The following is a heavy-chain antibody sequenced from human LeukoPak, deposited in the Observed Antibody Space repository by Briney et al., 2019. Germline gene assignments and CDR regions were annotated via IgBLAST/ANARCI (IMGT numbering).Heavy chain of an antibody. CDR3: ATQRSGWHYFDY. CDR2: ISGSGGTT. D-gene: IGHD6-19*01. Sequence: GGSLRLSCAAPGFTSNSYALSWVRQAPGKGLQWVSSISGSGGTTYYADSVKGRFTISRDNSKNTLFLQMNSLRAEDTAVYYCATQRSGWHYFDYWGQGTLVTVSS. V-gene: IGHV3-23*01. J-gene: IGHJ4*02. CDR1: GFTSNSYA.